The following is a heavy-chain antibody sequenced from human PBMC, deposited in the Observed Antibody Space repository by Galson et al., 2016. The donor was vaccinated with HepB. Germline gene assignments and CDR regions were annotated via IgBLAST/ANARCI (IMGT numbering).Heavy chain of an antibody. V-gene: IGHV3-23*01. Sequence: LRLSCSTASVTFSSDAFSWVLQPPGEKLQGCSTISGNSAATNVTHSVKSRFTMSRDNSKNTLYLQMNALSVEDTAIYYCAKGGKWLWRGRGWFDPWGQGTLVSVSS. CDR3: AKGGKWLWRGRGWFDP. J-gene: IGHJ5*02. D-gene: IGHD6-19*01. CDR1: SVTFSSDA. CDR2: ISGNSAAT.